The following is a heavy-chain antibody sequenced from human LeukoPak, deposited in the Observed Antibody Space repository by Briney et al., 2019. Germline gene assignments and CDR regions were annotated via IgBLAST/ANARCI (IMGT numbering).Heavy chain of an antibody. V-gene: IGHV3-30*19. CDR2: ISYDGSNK. CDR1: GFTFSSYG. Sequence: GGSLRLSCAASGFTFSSYGMHWVRQAPGKGLEWVAVISYDGSNKYYADSVKGRFTISRDNSKNTLYLQMNSLRAEDTAVYYCASLYSSGWYSSQDDAFDIWGQGTMVTVSS. D-gene: IGHD6-19*01. CDR3: ASLYSSGWYSSQDDAFDI. J-gene: IGHJ3*02.